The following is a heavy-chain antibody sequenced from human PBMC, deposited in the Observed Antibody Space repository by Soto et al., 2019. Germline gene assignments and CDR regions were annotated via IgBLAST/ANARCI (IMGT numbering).Heavy chain of an antibody. V-gene: IGHV1-58*02. D-gene: IGHD6-13*01. CDR3: AAWGGSGYSSSLDAFDI. J-gene: IGHJ3*02. Sequence: GASVKVSCKASGFTFTSSAMQWVRQARGQRLEWIGWIVVGSGNTNYAQKFQERVTITRDMSTSTAYMELSSLRSEDTAVYYCAAWGGSGYSSSLDAFDIWGQGTMVTVSS. CDR1: GFTFTSSA. CDR2: IVVGSGNT.